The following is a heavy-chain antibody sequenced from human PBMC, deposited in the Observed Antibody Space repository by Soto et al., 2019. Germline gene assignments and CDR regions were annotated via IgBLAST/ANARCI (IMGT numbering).Heavy chain of an antibody. CDR2: IAYNGGT. Sequence: QVQLQESGPGLVKPSETLSLTWTVSDGSDSSYGYYWTWVRQAPGKGLEWIGYIAYNGGTSYNPSLRSRVTISVDTSKSQFSLDLSFATAADTALYYCTRGGHFYEYMIWGQGTLVTVSS. D-gene: IGHD3-3*02. V-gene: IGHV4-61*08. CDR1: DGSDSSYGYY. J-gene: IGHJ4*02. CDR3: TRGGHFYEYMI.